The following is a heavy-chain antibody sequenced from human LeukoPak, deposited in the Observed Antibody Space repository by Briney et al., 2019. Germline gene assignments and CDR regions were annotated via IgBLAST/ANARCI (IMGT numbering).Heavy chain of an antibody. CDR1: GYTFTVDY. J-gene: IGHJ4*02. CDR3: ASDSYDIFPCFH. Sequence: ASVRVSSKASGYTFTVDYMYWGRQAPGQGGGRMGWINPNGGRTKYAEKFQGRVTMTRDTSISTAYMELSRLRSHDTAVFYCASDSYDIFPCFHWGQGTQVTVSS. V-gene: IGHV1-2*02. D-gene: IGHD3-9*01. CDR2: INPNGGRT.